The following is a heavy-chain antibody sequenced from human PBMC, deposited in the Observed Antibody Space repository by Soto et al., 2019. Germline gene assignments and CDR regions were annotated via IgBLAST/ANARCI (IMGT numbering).Heavy chain of an antibody. Sequence: GGSLRLSCAASGFTFSSYAMHWVRQAPGKGLEWVAVISYDGSNKYYADSVKGRFTISRDNSKNTLYLQMNSLRAEDTAVYYCARGRMVRGVLWFDPWGQGTLVTVS. D-gene: IGHD3-10*01. V-gene: IGHV3-30-3*01. CDR3: ARGRMVRGVLWFDP. CDR2: ISYDGSNK. CDR1: GFTFSSYA. J-gene: IGHJ5*02.